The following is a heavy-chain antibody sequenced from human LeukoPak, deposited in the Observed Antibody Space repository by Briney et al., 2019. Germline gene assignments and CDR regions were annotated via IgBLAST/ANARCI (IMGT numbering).Heavy chain of an antibody. Sequence: GGSLRLSCAASGFTFGGYVMHWVRQPPGKGLEWVSLISGDGNSAYCADSVKGRFTISRDNIKNSLYLQMNSLKAEDTAFYYCAKDLADIVSVVAGIDYWGQGTLVTVSA. CDR1: GFTFGGYV. CDR2: ISGDGNSA. V-gene: IGHV3-43*02. CDR3: AKDLADIVSVVAGIDY. D-gene: IGHD2-15*01. J-gene: IGHJ4*02.